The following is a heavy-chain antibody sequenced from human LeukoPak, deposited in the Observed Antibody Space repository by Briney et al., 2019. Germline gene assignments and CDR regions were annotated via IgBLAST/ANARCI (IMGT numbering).Heavy chain of an antibody. CDR2: ISGSGGST. J-gene: IGHJ4*02. Sequence: PGRSLRLSCAASGFTFDDYAMHWVRQAPGKGLEWVSAISGSGGSTYYADSVKGRFTISRDNSKNTLYLQMNSLRAEDTAVYYCAITPGIAAAWEGYFDYWGQGTLVTVSS. D-gene: IGHD6-13*01. CDR1: GFTFDDYA. V-gene: IGHV3-23*01. CDR3: AITPGIAAAWEGYFDY.